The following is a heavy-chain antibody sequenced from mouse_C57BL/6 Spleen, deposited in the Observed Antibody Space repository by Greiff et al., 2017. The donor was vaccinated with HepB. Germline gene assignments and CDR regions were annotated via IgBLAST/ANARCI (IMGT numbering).Heavy chain of an antibody. CDR3: ARRYYGYYYAMDY. D-gene: IGHD1-1*01. Sequence: QVQLQQSGAELARPGASVKLSCKASGYTFTSYGISWVKQRTGQGLEWIGEIYPRSGNTYYNEKFKGKATLTADKSSSTAYMELRSLTSEDSAVYFCARRYYGYYYAMDYWGQGTTVTVSS. V-gene: IGHV1-81*01. CDR1: GYTFTSYG. J-gene: IGHJ4*01. CDR2: IYPRSGNT.